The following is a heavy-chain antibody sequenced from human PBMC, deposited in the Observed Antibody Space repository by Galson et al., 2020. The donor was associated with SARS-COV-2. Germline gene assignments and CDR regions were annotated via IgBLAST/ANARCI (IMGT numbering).Heavy chain of an antibody. CDR2: ISYDGSNK. Sequence: GESLKISCAASGFTFSSYAMHWVRQAPGKGLEWVAVISYDGSNKYYADSVKGRFTISRDNSKNTLYLQMNSLRAEDTAVYYCPRAGHGSGSLWHYYYYYMDVWGKGTTVTISS. CDR3: PRAGHGSGSLWHYYYYYMDV. D-gene: IGHD3-10*01. V-gene: IGHV3-30*04. CDR1: GFTFSSYA. J-gene: IGHJ6*03.